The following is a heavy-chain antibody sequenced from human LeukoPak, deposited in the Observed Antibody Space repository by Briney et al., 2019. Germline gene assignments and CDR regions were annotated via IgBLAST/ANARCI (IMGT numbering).Heavy chain of an antibody. J-gene: IGHJ3*02. CDR1: GGSINSYY. CDR3: ARGLPLYAFDI. V-gene: IGHV4-59*01. CDR2: IYYSGST. Sequence: SETLSLTCTVSGGSINSYYWSWIRQPPGKGLEWIGYIYYSGSTNYNPSLKSRVTISVDTSKNQFSLKLSSVTAADTAVYYCARGLPLYAFDIWGQGTMVTVSS. D-gene: IGHD2-15*01.